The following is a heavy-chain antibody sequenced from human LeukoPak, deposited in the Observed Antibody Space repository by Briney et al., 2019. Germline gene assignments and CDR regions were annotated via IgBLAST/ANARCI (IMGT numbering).Heavy chain of an antibody. CDR3: AKRGVVIRVILVGFHKEAYYFDS. J-gene: IGHJ4*02. V-gene: IGHV3-23*01. Sequence: GGSLRLSCAVSGITLSNYGMTWVRQAPGKGLEWVAGISDTGGRTNYADSVKCRFTISRDNPKNTLYLQMNSLRAEDTAVYFCAKRGVVIRVILVGFHKEAYYFDSWGQGALVTVSS. D-gene: IGHD2-8*02. CDR2: ISDTGGRT. CDR1: GITLSNYG.